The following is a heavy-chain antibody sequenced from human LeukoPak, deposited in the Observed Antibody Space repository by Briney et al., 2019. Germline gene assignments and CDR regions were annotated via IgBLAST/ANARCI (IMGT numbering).Heavy chain of an antibody. Sequence: ASVKVSCKASGGTFSSYAISWVRQAPGQRLEWMGWINAGNGNTKYSQKFQGRVTITRDTSASTAYMELSSLRSEDTAVYYCARDNPSFGPMPIYYYYGMDVWGQGTTVTVSS. CDR2: INAGNGNT. CDR3: ARDNPSFGPMPIYYYYGMDV. J-gene: IGHJ6*02. V-gene: IGHV1-3*01. D-gene: IGHD3-10*01. CDR1: GGTFSSYA.